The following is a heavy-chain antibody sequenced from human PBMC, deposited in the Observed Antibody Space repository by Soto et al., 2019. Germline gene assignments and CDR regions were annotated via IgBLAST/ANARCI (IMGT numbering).Heavy chain of an antibody. CDR2: INHSGST. J-gene: IGHJ6*02. CDR1: GGSFSGYY. V-gene: IGHV4-34*01. CDR3: ARHPSSSYYYYGMDV. Sequence: SETLSLTCAVYGGSFSGYYWSWIRQPPGKGLEWIGEINHSGSTNYNPSLKSRVTISVDTSKNQFSLRLSSVTAADTAVYYCARHPSSSYYYYGMDVWGQGTTVTVSS. D-gene: IGHD6-6*01.